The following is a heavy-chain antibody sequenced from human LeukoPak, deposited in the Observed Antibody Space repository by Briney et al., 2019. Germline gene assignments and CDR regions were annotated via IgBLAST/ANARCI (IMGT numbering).Heavy chain of an antibody. J-gene: IGHJ6*03. V-gene: IGHV3-30*02. Sequence: GGSLRLSCAASGFTFSSFGMHWVRQAPGKGLEGVTFIWYDGNKKYYADSVKGRFTISRDNSKNTLYLQMNSLRSEDTAVYYCAKGHSESYYSYYMDVSIKGTTVTVSS. CDR1: GFTFSSFG. D-gene: IGHD1-26*01. CDR3: AKGHSESYYSYYMDV. CDR2: IWYDGNKK.